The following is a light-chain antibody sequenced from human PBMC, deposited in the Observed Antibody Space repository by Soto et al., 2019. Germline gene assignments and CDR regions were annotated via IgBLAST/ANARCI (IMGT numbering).Light chain of an antibody. CDR2: EVR. V-gene: IGLV2-14*01. Sequence: QSALTQPASVSGSPGQSITISCTRSSSDVGGYDYVSWYQQHPGKVPKLMIYEVRNRPSGVSNRFSGSKSGNTASLTISGLQAEDEADYYCSSYTRSSTEVFGTGTKLTVL. J-gene: IGLJ1*01. CDR1: SSDVGGYDY. CDR3: SSYTRSSTEV.